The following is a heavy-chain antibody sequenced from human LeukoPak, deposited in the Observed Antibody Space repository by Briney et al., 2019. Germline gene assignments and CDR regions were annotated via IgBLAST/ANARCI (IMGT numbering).Heavy chain of an antibody. J-gene: IGHJ4*02. CDR1: GGSISSSSYY. V-gene: IGHV4-39*01. CDR3: ARQQWLYRRPFDY. Sequence: PSETLSLTCTVSGGSISSSSYYWGWIRQPPGKGLEWIGSIYYSGSTYYNPSLKSRVTISVDTSKNQFSLKLSSVTAADTAVYYCARQQWLYRRPFDYWGQGTLVTVSS. CDR2: IYYSGST. D-gene: IGHD6-19*01.